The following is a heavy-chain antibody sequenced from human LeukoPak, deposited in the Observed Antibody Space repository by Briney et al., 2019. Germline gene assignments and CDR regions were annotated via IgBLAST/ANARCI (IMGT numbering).Heavy chain of an antibody. CDR1: GFTFSTYE. CDR2: ISSSGGTI. Sequence: GGSLRLSCVRSGFTFSTYEMTWVRQAPGKGLEWVSYISSSGGTIYYADSVKGRFTISRDNAKNSLYLQMNSLRAEDTAVYYCAREGGVNYYDLDYFDYWGQGTLITVSS. CDR3: AREGGVNYYDLDYFDY. D-gene: IGHD3-22*01. J-gene: IGHJ4*02. V-gene: IGHV3-48*03.